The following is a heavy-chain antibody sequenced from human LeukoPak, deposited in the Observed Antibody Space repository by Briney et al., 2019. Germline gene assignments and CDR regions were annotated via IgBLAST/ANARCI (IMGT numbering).Heavy chain of an antibody. CDR2: IYYSGST. V-gene: IGHV4-39*01. D-gene: IGHD3-10*01. CDR1: GGSISSSSYY. J-gene: IGHJ6*03. CDR3: ASSYGSGIGIYYYYYMDV. Sequence: SETPSLTCTVSGGSISSSSYYWGWIRQPPGKGLEWIGSIYYSGSTYYNPSLKSRVTISVDTSKNQFSLKLSSVTAADTAVYYCASSYGSGIGIYYYYYMDVWGKGTTVTISS.